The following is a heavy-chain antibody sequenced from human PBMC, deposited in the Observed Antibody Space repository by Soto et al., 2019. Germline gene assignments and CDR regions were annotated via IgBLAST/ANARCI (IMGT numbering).Heavy chain of an antibody. CDR1: GFTFSSYS. J-gene: IGHJ6*03. D-gene: IGHD3-3*01. Sequence: EVQLVESGGGLVQPGGSLRLSCAASGFTFSSYSMNWVRQAPWKGLEWVSFISSSGTTIYYADSVKGRFTISRDNAKNSLYLQMNSLRAEDTAVYYCARIGFYDFWSGYESPMDVWGKGTTVTVSS. V-gene: IGHV3-48*01. CDR2: ISSSGTTI. CDR3: ARIGFYDFWSGYESPMDV.